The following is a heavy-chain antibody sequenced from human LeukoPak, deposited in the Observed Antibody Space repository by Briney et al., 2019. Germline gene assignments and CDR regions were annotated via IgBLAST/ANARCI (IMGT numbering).Heavy chain of an antibody. CDR2: ISSSGSTI. Sequence: GGSLRLSCAASGFTFSSYEMNWVRQAPGKGLEWVSYISSSGSTIYYADSVKGRFTISRDNSKNMLYLQMNSLRAEDTAVYYCARRGIVVSGYLEFYFDSWGQGTLVTVSS. D-gene: IGHD6-19*01. CDR1: GFTFSSYE. J-gene: IGHJ4*02. CDR3: ARRGIVVSGYLEFYFDS. V-gene: IGHV3-48*03.